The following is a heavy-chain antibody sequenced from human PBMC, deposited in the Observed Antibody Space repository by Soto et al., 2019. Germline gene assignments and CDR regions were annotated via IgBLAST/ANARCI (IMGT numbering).Heavy chain of an antibody. CDR1: GYTFTSYY. CDR3: ARASSGWPTPPGGDAFGI. CDR2: INPSGGST. J-gene: IGHJ3*02. Sequence: ASVKVSCKASGYTFTSYYMHWVRQAPGQGLEWMGIINPSGGSTSYAQKFQGRVTMTRDTSTSTVYMELSSLRSEDTAVYYCARASSGWPTPPGGDAFGIWGQGTMVTVSS. D-gene: IGHD6-19*01. V-gene: IGHV1-46*01.